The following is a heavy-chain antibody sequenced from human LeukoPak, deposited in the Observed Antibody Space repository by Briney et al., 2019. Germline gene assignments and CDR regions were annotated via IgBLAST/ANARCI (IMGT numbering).Heavy chain of an antibody. D-gene: IGHD1-26*01. Sequence: PSETLSLTCTVSGGSLSSSSYYWGWIRQPPGKGLEWIGSIYYSGSTYYNPSLKSRVTIPVDTSKNQFSLKLSSVTAADTAVYYCARESFSRRVGAIPLGYWGQRTLVTVSS. CDR1: GGSLSSSSYY. CDR3: ARESFSRRVGAIPLGY. J-gene: IGHJ4*02. V-gene: IGHV4-39*07. CDR2: IYYSGST.